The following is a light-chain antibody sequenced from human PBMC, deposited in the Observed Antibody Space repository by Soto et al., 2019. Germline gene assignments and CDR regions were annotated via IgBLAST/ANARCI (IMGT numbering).Light chain of an antibody. CDR2: SND. CDR1: TSNIGSNA. J-gene: IGLJ2*01. V-gene: IGLV1-44*01. CDR3: TAWDDSLNGRL. Sequence: QLVLTQPPSASGTPGQRVTFSCSGSTSNIGSNAVNWYQQLPGTAPKLLIYSNDRRPSGVPDRVSGSKSGTSASLAISGLQPEDEADYYCTAWDDSLNGRLFGGGTKVTV.